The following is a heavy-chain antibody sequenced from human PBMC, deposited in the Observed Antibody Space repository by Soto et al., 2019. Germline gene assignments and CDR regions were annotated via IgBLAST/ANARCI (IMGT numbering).Heavy chain of an antibody. Sequence: EVQLVESGGGLVQPGGSLRLSRAASGFTFNSYWMGWVRQFPGKGLEWVANIRQDGSEKNYVDSVKGRFTISRDNAKKSLYLQMNSLRAEDTAVYYCARENYFDYWGQGTLVTVSS. V-gene: IGHV3-7*04. CDR3: ARENYFDY. CDR1: GFTFNSYW. CDR2: IRQDGSEK. J-gene: IGHJ4*02.